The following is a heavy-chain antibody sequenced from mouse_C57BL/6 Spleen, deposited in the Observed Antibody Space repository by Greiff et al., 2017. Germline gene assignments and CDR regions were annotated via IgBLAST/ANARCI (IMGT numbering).Heavy chain of an antibody. CDR1: GFTFSDYY. V-gene: IGHV5-16*01. CDR3: ARKGDYDGGYAMDY. D-gene: IGHD2-4*01. CDR2: INYDGSST. Sequence: EVQVVESEGGLVQPGSSMKLSCTASGFTFSDYYMAWVRQVPEKGLEWVANINYDGSSTYYLDSLKSRFIISRDNAKNILYMQMSSLKSEDTATYYCARKGDYDGGYAMDYWGQGTSVTVSS. J-gene: IGHJ4*01.